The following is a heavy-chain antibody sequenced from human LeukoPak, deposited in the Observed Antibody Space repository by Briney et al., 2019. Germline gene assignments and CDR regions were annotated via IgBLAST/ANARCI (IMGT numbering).Heavy chain of an antibody. CDR2: MNPNSGNT. CDR1: GYTFASYD. V-gene: IGHV1-8*03. CDR3: ARAPSGDAFDI. Sequence: ASVKVSCKASGYTFASYDINWVRQATGQGLEWMGWMNPNSGNTGYAQKFQGRVTITRNTSISTAYMELSSLRSEDTAVYYCARAPSGDAFDIWGQGTMVTVSS. J-gene: IGHJ3*02. D-gene: IGHD1-26*01.